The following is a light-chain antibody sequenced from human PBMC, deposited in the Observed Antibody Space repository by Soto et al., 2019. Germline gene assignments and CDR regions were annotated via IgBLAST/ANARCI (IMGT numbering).Light chain of an antibody. CDR1: QSISSN. CDR2: GAS. J-gene: IGKJ4*01. Sequence: IVMTHSPATLSVSPGEMATLSFGASQSISSNLAWYQQKRGQAPRFLIYGASSRATGIPDRFSGGGSGTDFTLTISRLEPEDFAVYYCQQFSSYPLTFGGGTKVDI. CDR3: QQFSSYPLT. V-gene: IGKV3-20*01.